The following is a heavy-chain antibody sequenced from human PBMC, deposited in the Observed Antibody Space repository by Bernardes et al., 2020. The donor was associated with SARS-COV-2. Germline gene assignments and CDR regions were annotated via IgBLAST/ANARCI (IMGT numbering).Heavy chain of an antibody. J-gene: IGHJ4*02. CDR2: ISYDGSNK. D-gene: IGHD2-21*02. V-gene: IGHV3-30-3*01. Sequence: GGSLRLSCAASGFTFSSYWMSWVRQAPGKGLEWVAVISYDGSNKYYADSVKGRFTISRDNSKNTLYLQMNSLRAEDTAVYYCARDAGRYCGGDCYSGYWGQGTLVTVSS. CDR3: ARDAGRYCGGDCYSGY. CDR1: GFTFSSYW.